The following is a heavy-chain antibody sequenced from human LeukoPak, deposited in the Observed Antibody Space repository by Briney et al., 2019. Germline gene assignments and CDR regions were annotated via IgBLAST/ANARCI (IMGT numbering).Heavy chain of an antibody. CDR3: ARGHLKYSSSYLYYFDY. Sequence: SETLSLTCAVYGGSFSGYYWSWIRQPPGKGLEWIGEINHSVSTNYNPSLKSRVTISVDTSKNQFSLKLSSVTAADTAVYYCARGHLKYSSSYLYYFDYWGQGTLVTVSS. V-gene: IGHV4-34*01. J-gene: IGHJ4*02. CDR2: INHSVST. CDR1: GGSFSGYY. D-gene: IGHD6-13*01.